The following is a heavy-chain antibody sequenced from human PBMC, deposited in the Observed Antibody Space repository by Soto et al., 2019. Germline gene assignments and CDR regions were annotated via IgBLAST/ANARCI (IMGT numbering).Heavy chain of an antibody. D-gene: IGHD1-26*01. CDR3: ARGLITGSQYSGGWYYFDS. CDR2: IYYSGST. CDR1: GDSISSSNYY. J-gene: IGHJ4*02. V-gene: IGHV4-39*01. Sequence: SETLSLTCTVSGDSISSSNYYWGWIRQPPGKGLEWIASIYYSGSTYYNPSLKSRVTISVDTSNSQFSLELSSVTAADTAVYYCARGLITGSQYSGGWYYFDSWGQGTQVTVSS.